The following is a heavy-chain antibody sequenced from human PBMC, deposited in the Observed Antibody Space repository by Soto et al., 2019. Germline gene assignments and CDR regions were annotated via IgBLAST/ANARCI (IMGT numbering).Heavy chain of an antibody. CDR3: ARVGDYGRDYYYYYGMDV. D-gene: IGHD3-10*02. J-gene: IGHJ6*02. CDR2: INPKTAAT. CDR1: GYTFSDYF. Sequence: GASVKVSCKASGYTFSDYFIQWLRQAPGQGLEWVAWINPKTAATNYAKKFQGWATVTRDTSFSTAYLELTSLRAEDTAVYYCARVGDYGRDYYYYYGMDVWGQGTTVTVSS. V-gene: IGHV1-2*04.